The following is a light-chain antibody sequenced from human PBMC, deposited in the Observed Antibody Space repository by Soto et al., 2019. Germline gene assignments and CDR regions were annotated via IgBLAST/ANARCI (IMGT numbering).Light chain of an antibody. CDR1: SIDVGGYNY. V-gene: IGLV2-14*01. J-gene: IGLJ2*01. CDR2: EVS. CDR3: SSYTSSSTVV. Sequence: QAVVTQPASVSGSPGQSITISCTGTSIDVGGYNYVSWYQQHPGKAPKLMIYEVSNRPSGVSNRFSGSKSGNTASLTISGLQAEDEADYYCSSYTSSSTVVFGGGTKLTVL.